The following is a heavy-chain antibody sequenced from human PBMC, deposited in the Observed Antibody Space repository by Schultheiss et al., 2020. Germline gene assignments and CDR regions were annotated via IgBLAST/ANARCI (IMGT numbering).Heavy chain of an antibody. CDR2: IYHSGST. V-gene: IGHV4-30-2*01. J-gene: IGHJ6*02. CDR3: ARDKSVLRFLEGDGMDV. D-gene: IGHD3-3*01. Sequence: TLSLTCAVSGGSISSGGYSWSWIRQPPGKGLEWIGYIYHSGSTNYNPSLKSRVTISVDTSKNQFSLKLSSVTAADTAVYYCARDKSVLRFLEGDGMDVWGQGTTVTVSS. CDR1: GGSISSGGYS.